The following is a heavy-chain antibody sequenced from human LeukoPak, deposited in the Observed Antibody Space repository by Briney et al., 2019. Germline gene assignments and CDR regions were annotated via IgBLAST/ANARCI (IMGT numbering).Heavy chain of an antibody. CDR2: INPNSGDT. J-gene: IGHJ5*02. Sequence: GASVKVSCKASGYTFTAYYIHWVSQAPRQGLEWMGWINPNSGDTNYAQKFQGRVTMTRDKSINTVYMELSGLRSDDTAVFYCARDYRFRITTFGGGRRNWFDPWGQGTLVTVSS. CDR1: GYTFTAYY. CDR3: ARDYRFRITTFGGGRRNWFDP. D-gene: IGHD3-3*01. V-gene: IGHV1-2*02.